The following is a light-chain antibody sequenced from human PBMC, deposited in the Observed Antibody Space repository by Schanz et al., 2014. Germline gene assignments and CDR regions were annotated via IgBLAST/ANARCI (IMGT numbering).Light chain of an antibody. Sequence: EIVLTQSPATLSLSPGETATLSCRASESVSNYLAWYQQKPGQAPRLLIYGASSRATGIPDRFSGSGSGTDFTLTISRLEPEDFAVYYCQQYGSSITFGPGTKVDIK. CDR2: GAS. CDR3: QQYGSSIT. CDR1: ESVSNY. V-gene: IGKV3-20*01. J-gene: IGKJ3*01.